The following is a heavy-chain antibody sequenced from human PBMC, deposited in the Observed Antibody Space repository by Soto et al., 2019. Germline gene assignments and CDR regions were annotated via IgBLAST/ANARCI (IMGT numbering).Heavy chain of an antibody. CDR2: KYYSGST. CDR1: GGSVSSGSYY. D-gene: IGHD3-22*01. J-gene: IGHJ4*02. V-gene: IGHV4-61*01. Sequence: SETLSLTCTVSGGSVSSGSYYWSWIRQPPGKGLEWIGYKYYSGSTNYNPSLKSRVSISVDTSKNQFSLKLSSVIAADTAVYYCARGRGYYDTSYFDYWGQGTLVTVSS. CDR3: ARGRGYYDTSYFDY.